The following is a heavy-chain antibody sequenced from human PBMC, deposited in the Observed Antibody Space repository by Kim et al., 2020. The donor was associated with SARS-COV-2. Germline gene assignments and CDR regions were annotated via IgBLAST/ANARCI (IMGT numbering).Heavy chain of an antibody. D-gene: IGHD3-16*01. CDR2: ISSSSSYI. Sequence: GGSLRLSCAASGFTFSSYSMNWVRQAPGKGLEWVSSISSSSSYIYYADSVKGRFTISRDNAKNSLYLQMNSLRAEDTAVYYCARGGGLGHYFDYWGQGTLVTVSS. CDR1: GFTFSSYS. CDR3: ARGGGLGHYFDY. J-gene: IGHJ4*02. V-gene: IGHV3-21*01.